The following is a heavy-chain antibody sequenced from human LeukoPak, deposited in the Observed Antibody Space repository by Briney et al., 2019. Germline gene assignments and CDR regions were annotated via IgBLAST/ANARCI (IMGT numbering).Heavy chain of an antibody. CDR1: GFTFSNYA. D-gene: IGHD3-9*01. V-gene: IGHV3-23*01. J-gene: IGHJ4*02. Sequence: GASLRLSCAASGFTFSNYAMSWVRQAPGEGLEWVSAITGSGGNTYYADSVKGRFTISRDNSKNTVFLQMNSLRAEDTAVYYCAKWGDYDVLTGYYVSDYWGQGTLVTVSS. CDR3: AKWGDYDVLTGYYVSDY. CDR2: ITGSGGNT.